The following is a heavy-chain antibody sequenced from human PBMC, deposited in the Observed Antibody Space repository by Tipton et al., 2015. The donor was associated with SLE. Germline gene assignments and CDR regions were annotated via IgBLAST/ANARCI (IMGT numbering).Heavy chain of an antibody. D-gene: IGHD3-16*01. J-gene: IGHJ3*01. V-gene: IGHV3-13*01. Sequence: SLRLSCAASGFTFSSYDMHWARQGTGKGLEGVSAIGTAGDTYYPGSVKGRFTISRENAKHSLYLQMTNLRAGDTAVYYCARGGSDAFDFWGQGTRVTVSS. CDR1: GFTFSSYD. CDR2: IGTAGDT. CDR3: ARGGSDAFDF.